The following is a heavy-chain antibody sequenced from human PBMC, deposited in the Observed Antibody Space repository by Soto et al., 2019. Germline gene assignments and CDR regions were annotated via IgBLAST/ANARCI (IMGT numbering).Heavy chain of an antibody. Sequence: QVQLVQSGAEVRKPGSSVKVSCKASGGTFSRHAISWVRQAPGQGLEWMGGIIPIFGTANHAQKFQGRVTIIADESTSTVYMELSSLRSEDTAMYYCARGRGPVGAASFDYWGQGTLVTVSS. V-gene: IGHV1-69*01. CDR2: IIPIFGTA. D-gene: IGHD1-26*01. CDR3: ARGRGPVGAASFDY. J-gene: IGHJ4*02. CDR1: GGTFSRHA.